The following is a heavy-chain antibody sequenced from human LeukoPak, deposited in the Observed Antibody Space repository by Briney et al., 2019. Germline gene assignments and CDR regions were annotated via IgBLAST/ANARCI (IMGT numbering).Heavy chain of an antibody. J-gene: IGHJ1*01. V-gene: IGHV4-30-2*01. Sequence: SQTLSLTCAVSGGSISSGGYYWSWIRQPPGKGLEWIGEINHSGSTNYKPSLKGRVTISVDTSKNQFSLKLSSVTAADTAVYYCARGRGGPPMHWGQGTLVTVSS. CDR3: ARGRGGPPMH. CDR1: GGSISSGGYY. CDR2: INHSGST.